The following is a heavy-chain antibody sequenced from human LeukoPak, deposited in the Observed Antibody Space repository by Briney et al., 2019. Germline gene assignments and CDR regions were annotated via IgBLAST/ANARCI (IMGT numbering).Heavy chain of an antibody. CDR2: IYYSGNT. CDR1: GGSISSSIYY. D-gene: IGHD3-10*01. V-gene: IGHV4-39*01. J-gene: IGHJ3*02. CDR3: ASQMGSGRWAFDI. Sequence: SETLSLTCTGSGGSISSSIYYWGWIRQPPGKGLEWIGSIYYSGNTYYNPSLKSRVTISVDTSKNQFSLKLSSVTAADTALYYCASQMGSGRWAFDIWGQGTMVTVSS.